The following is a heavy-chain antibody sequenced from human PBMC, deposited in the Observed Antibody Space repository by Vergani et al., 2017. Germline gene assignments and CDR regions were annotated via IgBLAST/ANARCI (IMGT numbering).Heavy chain of an antibody. CDR3: AKNPGIATTRHYYAMDV. J-gene: IGHJ6*02. CDR1: GFKFSDHY. V-gene: IGHV3-11*04. D-gene: IGHD6-13*01. CDR2: ISPGASTA. Sequence: LEESGGGSVKPGGSLRLSCAASGFKFSDHYMSWIRQAPGQGLEWVSHISPGASTASYTDSVTGRFTVSRDNDNNSLTLDMTTLRVEDTAVYYCAKNPGIATTRHYYAMDVWGQGTTVTVSS.